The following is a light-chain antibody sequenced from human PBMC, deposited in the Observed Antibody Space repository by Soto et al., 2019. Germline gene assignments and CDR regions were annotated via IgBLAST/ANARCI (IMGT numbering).Light chain of an antibody. CDR2: EVS. CDR1: GSDVGSYNR. Sequence: QYVLTQPPSVSGSPGQSVTISCTGTGSDVGSYNRVSWYQQPPGTAPKLMIYEVSNRPSGVPDRFSGSKSGNTASLTISVLQAEDEADYYCSSYTSSSTYVFGTGTKVTVL. J-gene: IGLJ1*01. CDR3: SSYTSSSTYV. V-gene: IGLV2-18*02.